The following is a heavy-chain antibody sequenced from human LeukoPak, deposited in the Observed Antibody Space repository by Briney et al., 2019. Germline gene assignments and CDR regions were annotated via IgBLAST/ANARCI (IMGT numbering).Heavy chain of an antibody. V-gene: IGHV3-23*01. J-gene: IGHJ4*02. CDR1: GFTFDSYA. D-gene: IGHD7-27*01. CDR3: AKETGPFSY. CDR2: ISRGGDTT. Sequence: PGASLRPSCAVAGFTFDSYAMSWVRQAPGGGLEWVSVISRGGDTTYYADSVKGRFTISRDNSKNTVYLQMNSLRAEDTAVYYCAKETGPFSYWGQGTLVTVSS.